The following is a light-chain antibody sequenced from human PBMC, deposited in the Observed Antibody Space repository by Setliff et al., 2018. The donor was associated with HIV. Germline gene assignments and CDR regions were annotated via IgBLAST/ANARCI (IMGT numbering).Light chain of an antibody. CDR3: SIHRSRGYV. V-gene: IGLV2-11*01. CDR2: DIV. CDR1: SSDFGAYDY. Sequence: QSVLTQPRSVSGSPGQSVTISCTGTSSDFGAYDYVSWYQQHPGKAPKLIIYDIVTRPSGVSNRFSGSKSGGTASLTISGLQAEDEADYYCSIHRSRGYVFGSGTKV. J-gene: IGLJ1*01.